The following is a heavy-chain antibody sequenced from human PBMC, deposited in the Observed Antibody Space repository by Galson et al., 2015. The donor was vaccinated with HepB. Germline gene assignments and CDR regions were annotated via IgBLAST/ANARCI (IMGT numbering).Heavy chain of an antibody. CDR2: ITGSGGTT. CDR1: GFTFSNYA. D-gene: IGHD6-19*01. CDR3: AKRSSGSSGWLDY. Sequence: SLRLSCAASGFTFSNYAMTWVRQAPGKGLEWVAAITGSGGTTNYADFVMGRFTISRDNSKNTLYLQMNSLRAEDTAVYYCAKRSSGSSGWLDYWGQGTLVTVSS. J-gene: IGHJ4*02. V-gene: IGHV3-23*01.